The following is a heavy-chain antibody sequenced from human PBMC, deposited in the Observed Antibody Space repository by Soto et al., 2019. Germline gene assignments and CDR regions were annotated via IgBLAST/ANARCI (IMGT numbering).Heavy chain of an antibody. V-gene: IGHV4-30-2*01. CDR1: GGSISSGGYS. CDR2: IYHSGST. D-gene: IGHD6-19*01. CDR3: ARGRGIAVAGTSNWFDP. Sequence: PSETLSLTCAVSGGSISSGGYSWGWIRQPPGKGLEWIGYIYHSGSTYYNPSLKSRVTISVDRSKNQFSLKLSSVTAADTAVYYCARGRGIAVAGTSNWFDPWGQGTLVTVSS. J-gene: IGHJ5*02.